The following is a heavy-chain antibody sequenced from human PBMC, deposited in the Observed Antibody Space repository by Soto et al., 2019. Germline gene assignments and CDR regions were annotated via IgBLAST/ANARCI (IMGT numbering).Heavy chain of an antibody. CDR3: ARDSSGSYYYYYGMDV. Sequence: GESLKISCKASGYTFTSYGISWVRQAPGQGLEWMGWISAYNGNTNYAQKLQGRATMTTDTSTSTAYMELRSLRSDDTAVYYCARDSSGSYYYYYGMDVWGQGTTVTVSS. CDR1: GYTFTSYG. D-gene: IGHD1-26*01. V-gene: IGHV1-18*01. CDR2: ISAYNGNT. J-gene: IGHJ6*02.